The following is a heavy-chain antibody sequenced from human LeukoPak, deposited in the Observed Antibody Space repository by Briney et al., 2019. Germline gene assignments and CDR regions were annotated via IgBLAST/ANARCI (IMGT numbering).Heavy chain of an antibody. CDR3: ASRAARLDAPDY. J-gene: IGHJ4*02. CDR1: GFTFSDYY. V-gene: IGHV3-11*04. Sequence: GGSLRLSCADSGFTFSDYYMSWIRQAPGKGLEWVSYISSSGSTIYYADSVKGRFTISRDNAKNSLYLQMNSLRAEDTAVYYCASRAARLDAPDYWGQGTLVTVSS. D-gene: IGHD6-6*01. CDR2: ISSSGSTI.